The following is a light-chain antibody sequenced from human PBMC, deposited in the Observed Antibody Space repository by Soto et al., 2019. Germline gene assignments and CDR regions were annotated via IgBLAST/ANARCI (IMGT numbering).Light chain of an antibody. Sequence: QSVLTQPASVSGPPGQSITISCTGTSSDVGAYNYVSWYQHHPGKAPRLVIYDVTNRPSGISDRFSGSKSGNTASLTISGLLDEDEADYYCTSYTSTSTYVFGTGTKLTVL. CDR2: DVT. CDR1: SSDVGAYNY. CDR3: TSYTSTSTYV. J-gene: IGLJ1*01. V-gene: IGLV2-14*01.